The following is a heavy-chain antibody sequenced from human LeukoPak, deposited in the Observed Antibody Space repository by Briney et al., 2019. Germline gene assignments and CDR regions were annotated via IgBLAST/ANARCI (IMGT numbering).Heavy chain of an antibody. D-gene: IGHD4-17*01. J-gene: IGHJ4*02. V-gene: IGHV4-34*01. CDR2: INHSGST. Sequence: SETLSLTCAVYGGSFSGYYWNWIRQSPGKGLEWIGEINHSGSTNYNPSLKSRVTISLATSNNQFSLKLSSVTAADTAVYYCARRPTGIDYWGQGTLVTVSS. CDR3: ARRPTGIDY. CDR1: GGSFSGYY.